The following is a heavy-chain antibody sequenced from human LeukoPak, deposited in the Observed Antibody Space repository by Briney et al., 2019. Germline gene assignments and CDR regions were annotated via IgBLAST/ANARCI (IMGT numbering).Heavy chain of an antibody. CDR2: ISSSSSYI. J-gene: IGHJ4*02. D-gene: IGHD3-22*01. V-gene: IGHV3-21*01. CDR3: ARRDFYDTTGYLFDY. CDR1: GFTFSSYS. Sequence: GGSLRLSCAASGFTFSSYSMNWVRQAPGKGLEWVSSISSSSSYIYYANSVKGRFTISRDNAKNSLYLQMNGLRAEDTAVYYCARRDFYDTTGYLFDYWGQGTLVTVSS.